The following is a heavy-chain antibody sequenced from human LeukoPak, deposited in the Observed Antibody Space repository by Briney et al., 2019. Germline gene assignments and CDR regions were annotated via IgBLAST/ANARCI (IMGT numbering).Heavy chain of an antibody. J-gene: IGHJ3*02. CDR1: GGSISSYY. V-gene: IGHV4-59*01. Sequence: SETLSLTCTVSGGSISSYYWSWIRQPPGKGLEWIGCIYYSGSTNYNPSLKSRVTISVDTSKNQFSLKLSSVTAADTAVYYCARSGYNNDAFDIWGQGTMVTVSS. CDR3: ARSGYNNDAFDI. CDR2: IYYSGST. D-gene: IGHD3-22*01.